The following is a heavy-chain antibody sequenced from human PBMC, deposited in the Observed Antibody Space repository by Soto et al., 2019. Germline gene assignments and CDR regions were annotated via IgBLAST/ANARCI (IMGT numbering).Heavy chain of an antibody. CDR3: ARVIVATVYMDV. Sequence: SETVSLTCTVSGGSISSGGYYWSWIRQHPGKGLEWIGYIYYSGSTYYNPSLKSRVTISVDTSKNQFSLKLSSVTAADTAVYYCARVIVATVYMDVWGKGTTVTVSS. J-gene: IGHJ6*03. V-gene: IGHV4-31*03. CDR2: IYYSGST. D-gene: IGHD5-12*01. CDR1: GGSISSGGYY.